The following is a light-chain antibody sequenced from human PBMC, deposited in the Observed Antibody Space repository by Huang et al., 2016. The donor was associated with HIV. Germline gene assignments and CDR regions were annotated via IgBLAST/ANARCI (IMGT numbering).Light chain of an antibody. J-gene: IGKJ3*01. V-gene: IGKV3-15*01. CDR2: GAS. CDR3: QQYNNWPFT. Sequence: ERVMTQSPVTLSVSPGERATFSCRASQSISRKLAWYQQKPGQAPRLLIYGASTRATGIPARFSGSGSGTEFTLTISSLQSEDFAVYYCQQYNNWPFTFGPGTRVDIK. CDR1: QSISRK.